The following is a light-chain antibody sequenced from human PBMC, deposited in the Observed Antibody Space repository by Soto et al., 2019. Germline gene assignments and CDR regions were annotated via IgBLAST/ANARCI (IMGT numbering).Light chain of an antibody. CDR2: DVT. CDR3: TSYTSTSTYV. CDR1: ISDFVVYNY. J-gene: IGLJ1*01. Sequence: QSALTQPASVSGSPGQSITISCTGTISDFVVYNYVSWYQHHPGKAPRLVIYDVTNRPSGISDRFSGSKSGNTASLTISGLLAEDEADYYCTSYTSTSTYVFGTGTKVTVL. V-gene: IGLV2-14*01.